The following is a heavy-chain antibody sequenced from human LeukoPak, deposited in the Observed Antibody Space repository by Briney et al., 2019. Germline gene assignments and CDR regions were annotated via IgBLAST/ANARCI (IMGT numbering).Heavy chain of an antibody. V-gene: IGHV3-23*01. CDR1: GFTFRTYA. Sequence: GGSLRLSCAASGFTFRTYAMTWFRQAPGKGLEWVSTITSGFTPHYADSVKGRFTISRDNSKNMFHLQLNSLRAEDTAVYYCAKDYSDSRVADVFFEYWGQGTPVTVSS. J-gene: IGHJ4*02. D-gene: IGHD2-15*01. CDR3: AKDYSDSRVADVFFEY. CDR2: ITSGFTP.